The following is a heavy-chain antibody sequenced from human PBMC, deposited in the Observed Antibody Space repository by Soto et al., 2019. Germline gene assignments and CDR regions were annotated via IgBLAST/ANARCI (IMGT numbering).Heavy chain of an antibody. CDR1: GGTFSSYT. Sequence: VKVSCKASGGTFSSYTISWVRQAPGQGLEWMGRIIPILNIANYAQKFQGRVTISADESTSTAYMELSSLRSEDTAMYYCASGAPLTVVSSYFDYWGQGTLVTVSA. D-gene: IGHD2-15*01. CDR3: ASGAPLTVVSSYFDY. CDR2: IIPILNIA. J-gene: IGHJ4*02. V-gene: IGHV1-69*02.